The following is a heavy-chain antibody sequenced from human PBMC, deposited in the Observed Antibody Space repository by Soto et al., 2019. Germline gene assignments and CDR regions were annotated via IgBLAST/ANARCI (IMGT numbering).Heavy chain of an antibody. D-gene: IGHD2-8*01. Sequence: EVQLLESGGGLVQPGGSLRLSCAASGFTFSGYAMTWVRQAPGKGLEWVSTISDSGGSAYYADSVKGRFTISRDNSKNTLYLSMTSLRAEDTAIYYCAKDARRTGLVCHWVGWGQGIRVTVSS. CDR1: GFTFSGYA. CDR2: ISDSGGSA. CDR3: AKDARRTGLVCHWVG. J-gene: IGHJ4*02. V-gene: IGHV3-23*01.